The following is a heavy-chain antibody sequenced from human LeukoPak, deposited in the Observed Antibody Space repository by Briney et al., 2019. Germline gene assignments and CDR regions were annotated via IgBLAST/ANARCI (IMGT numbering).Heavy chain of an antibody. CDR2: IYSGGSA. J-gene: IGHJ4*02. Sequence: GGSLRLSCTASGFTFGDYAMSWFRQAPGKGLEWVSVIYSGGSAYYADSVKGRFTISRHNSKNTLYLQMNSLRAEDTAVYYCARTYGDYGTGPFDYWGQGTLVTVSS. CDR1: GFTFGDYA. D-gene: IGHD4-17*01. CDR3: ARTYGDYGTGPFDY. V-gene: IGHV3-53*04.